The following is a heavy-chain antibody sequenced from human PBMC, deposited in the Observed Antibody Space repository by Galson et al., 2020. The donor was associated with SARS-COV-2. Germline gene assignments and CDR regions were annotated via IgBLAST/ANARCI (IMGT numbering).Heavy chain of an antibody. J-gene: IGHJ5*02. D-gene: IGHD6-25*01. CDR1: GGSISTSSYH. CDR3: ARQGSDRLLGQRSSWVDP. Sequence: SETLSLTCTVSGGSISTSSYHWGWLRQPPGQGLEWIGIIYYRGNTCYNPSLKSRVTISVDTSKNQFSLKLSSVTDADTAVYYCARQGSDRLLGQRSSWVDPWGQGTLVTVSA. V-gene: IGHV4-39*01. CDR2: IYYRGNT.